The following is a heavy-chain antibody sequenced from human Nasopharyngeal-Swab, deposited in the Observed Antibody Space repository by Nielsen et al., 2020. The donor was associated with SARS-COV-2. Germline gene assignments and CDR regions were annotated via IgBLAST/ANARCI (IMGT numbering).Heavy chain of an antibody. Sequence: GESLKISCTAYGFTFNNYWMDWVRQVPGKGLVWVSHITSDGTTTSYSDSVKGRSTTSRDNLKDTLYLQMNSLRAEDTAVYYCARSYWGAEDVWGKGTTVTVSS. CDR1: GFTFNNYW. CDR3: ARSYWGAEDV. J-gene: IGHJ6*04. V-gene: IGHV3-74*01. D-gene: IGHD7-27*01. CDR2: ITSDGTTT.